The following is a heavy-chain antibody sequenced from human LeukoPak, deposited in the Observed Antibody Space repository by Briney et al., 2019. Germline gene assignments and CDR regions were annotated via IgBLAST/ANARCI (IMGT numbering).Heavy chain of an antibody. CDR1: GFTFSSYW. V-gene: IGHV3-7*01. CDR3: ARHSAAAGTGSWFDP. CDR2: IKQDGSEK. J-gene: IGHJ5*02. D-gene: IGHD6-13*01. Sequence: PGGSLRLSCEASGFTFSSYWMSWVRQAPGKGLEWVANIKQDGSEKYYVDSVKGRSTISRDNVKNSLYLQMNSLRAEETAVYYCARHSAAAGTGSWFDPWGQGTLVTVSS.